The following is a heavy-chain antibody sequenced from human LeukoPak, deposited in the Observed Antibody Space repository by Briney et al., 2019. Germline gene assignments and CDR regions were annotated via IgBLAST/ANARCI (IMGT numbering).Heavy chain of an antibody. CDR1: GGSISSYY. J-gene: IGHJ4*02. Sequence: PSETLSLTCTVSGGSISSYYWSWIRQPAGKGLEWIGRIYTSGSTIYNPSLKSRVTISVDTSKNQFSLKLIPVTAADTAVYYCARDTLWGAAGGTFDYWGQGTLVTVSS. CDR3: ARDTLWGAAGGTFDY. V-gene: IGHV4-4*07. CDR2: IYTSGST. D-gene: IGHD6-13*01.